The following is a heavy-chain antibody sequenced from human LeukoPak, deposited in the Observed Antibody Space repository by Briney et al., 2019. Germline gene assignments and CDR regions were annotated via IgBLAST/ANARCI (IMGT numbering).Heavy chain of an antibody. V-gene: IGHV1-69*05. CDR2: IIPIFGTA. CDR3: ARAVRDDFWSGYYYFDY. D-gene: IGHD3-3*01. J-gene: IGHJ4*02. CDR1: GGTFSSYA. Sequence: SVKVSCEASGGTFSSYAISWVRQAPGQGLEWMGRIIPIFGTANYAQKFQGRVTITTDESTSTAYMELSSLRSEDTAVYYCARAVRDDFWSGYYYFDYWGQGTLVTVSS.